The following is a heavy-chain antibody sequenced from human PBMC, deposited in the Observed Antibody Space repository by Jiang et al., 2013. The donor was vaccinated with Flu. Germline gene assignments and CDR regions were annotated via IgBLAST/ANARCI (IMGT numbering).Heavy chain of an antibody. CDR1: EFTFSSYA. D-gene: IGHD6-6*01. CDR3: ARSHISSSSSAPDP. J-gene: IGHJ5*02. V-gene: IGHV3-30-3*01. Sequence: RLSCAASEFTFSSYAMHWVRQAPGKGLEWVAVISYDGSNKYYADSVKGRFTISRDNSKNTLYLQMNSLRAEDTAVYYCARSHISSSSSAPDPWGQGTLVTVSS. CDR2: ISYDGSNK.